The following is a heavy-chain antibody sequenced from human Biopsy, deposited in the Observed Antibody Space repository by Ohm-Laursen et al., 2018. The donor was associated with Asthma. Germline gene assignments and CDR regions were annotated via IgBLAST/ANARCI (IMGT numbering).Heavy chain of an antibody. CDR1: GSKFTKYW. CDR3: ARFIDGTFFVDY. V-gene: IGHV5-51*01. J-gene: IGHJ4*02. D-gene: IGHD1-7*01. CDR2: IFAANSET. Sequence: ESLRISCKGFGSKFTKYWIGWVRQMPGKGLEWMGIIFAANSETKYSPSFQGQVTISADMSISTAFLQWSSLKASDTAIYYCARFIDGTFFVDYWGQGPLVTVSS.